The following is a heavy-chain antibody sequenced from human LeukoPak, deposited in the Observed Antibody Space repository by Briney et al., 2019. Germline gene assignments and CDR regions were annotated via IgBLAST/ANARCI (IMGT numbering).Heavy chain of an antibody. J-gene: IGHJ4*02. Sequence: GGSLRLSCAASGFTFSNYAMNWVRQAPGKGLEWVSYISGGSDTIYYADSVKGRCTIYRDNAKNSLYLQMNSLRAEDTAVYYCARAYYGLDYWGQGTLVTVSS. V-gene: IGHV3-48*04. CDR1: GFTFSNYA. CDR3: ARAYYGLDY. D-gene: IGHD3-10*01. CDR2: ISGGSDTI.